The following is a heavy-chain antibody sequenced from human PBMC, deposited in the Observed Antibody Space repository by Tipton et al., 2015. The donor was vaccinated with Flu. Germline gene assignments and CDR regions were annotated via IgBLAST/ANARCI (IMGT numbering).Heavy chain of an antibody. CDR2: FYPSGIS. J-gene: IGHJ4*02. Sequence: TLSLTCTVSSGSIRSTNYFCAWIRQPPGKGLEWLGSFYPSGISYYNPSLKSRVTMSLDTSKSHFSLKLTSVTAGDTAVYYCARLEGAFEGGHCVSSNCWINFWGQGTLVTVSS. CDR1: SGSIRSTNYF. V-gene: IGHV4-39*02. D-gene: IGHD2-2*01. CDR3: ARLEGAFEGGHCVSSNCWINF.